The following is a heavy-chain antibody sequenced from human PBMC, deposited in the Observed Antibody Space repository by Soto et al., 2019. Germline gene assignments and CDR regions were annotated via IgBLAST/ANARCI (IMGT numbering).Heavy chain of an antibody. CDR2: IIPILGIA. J-gene: IGHJ4*02. CDR3: ARLPLAGGNSDY. Sequence: QVQLVQSGAEVKKPGSSGKVSCKASGGTFSSYTISWVRQAPGQGLEWMGRIIPILGIANDAQKFQGRVTITADKSTSTAYMELSSLRSEDTAVYYCARLPLAGGNSDYWGQGTLVTVAS. V-gene: IGHV1-69*02. D-gene: IGHD2-15*01. CDR1: GGTFSSYT.